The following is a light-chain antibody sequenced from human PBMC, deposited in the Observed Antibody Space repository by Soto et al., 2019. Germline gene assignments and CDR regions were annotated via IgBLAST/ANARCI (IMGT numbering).Light chain of an antibody. V-gene: IGKV2-28*01. J-gene: IGKJ1*01. CDR1: QSLRHSNGNIN. CDR3: MQAVQAPRT. Sequence: DIVLTQSPLSLPVTPGEPASISCRSSQSLRHSNGNINLDWYLQKPGQSPQLLSYLGSIRASGVPDRFSGSGSGTDFTLNITRVEAEDVGVYYCMQAVQAPRTFGLGTKVEIK. CDR2: LGS.